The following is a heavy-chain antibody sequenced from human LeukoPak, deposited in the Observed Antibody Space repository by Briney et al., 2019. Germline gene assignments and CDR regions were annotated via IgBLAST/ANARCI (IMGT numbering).Heavy chain of an antibody. V-gene: IGHV4-39*07. CDR3: ARDFRGGYDFWSGYYTPYYFDY. D-gene: IGHD3-3*01. J-gene: IGHJ4*02. CDR2: MYYSGST. CDR1: GGSISSSGYY. Sequence: PSETLSLTCTVSGGSISSSGYYWGWIRQPPGKGLEWIGSMYYSGSTYCNPSLKSRVTISVDTSKNHFSLKLSSVTAADTAVYYCARDFRGGYDFWSGYYTPYYFDYWGQGTLVTVSP.